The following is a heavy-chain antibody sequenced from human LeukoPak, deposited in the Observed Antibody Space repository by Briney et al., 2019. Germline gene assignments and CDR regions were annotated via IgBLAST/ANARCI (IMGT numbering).Heavy chain of an antibody. V-gene: IGHV1-69*13. Sequence: ASVKVSCKASGGTFSSYAISWVRQAPGQGLEWMGGIIPIFGTANYAQKFQGRVTITADESTSTAYMELSSLRSEDTAVYYCAGVGGFGVVTDWGQGTLVTVSS. CDR2: IIPIFGTA. CDR1: GGTFSSYA. J-gene: IGHJ4*02. D-gene: IGHD3-3*01. CDR3: AGVGGFGVVTD.